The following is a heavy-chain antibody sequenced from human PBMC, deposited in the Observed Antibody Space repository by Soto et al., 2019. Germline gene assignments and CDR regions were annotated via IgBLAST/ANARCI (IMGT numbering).Heavy chain of an antibody. CDR3: AEVRRDFAWLSELDYFHY. CDR2: ISAGGTTT. CDR1: GFTFDTNG. V-gene: IGHV3-23*01. D-gene: IGHD3-9*01. J-gene: IGHJ4*02. Sequence: PGGSLRLSCAGSGFTFDTNGMTWVRQVPGKGLEWVSAISAGGTTTYYADPVKGRFTISRDNSRNMLYLQMNSLRAEDTAVYYFAEVRRDFAWLSELDYFHYWGQGTPVTVSS.